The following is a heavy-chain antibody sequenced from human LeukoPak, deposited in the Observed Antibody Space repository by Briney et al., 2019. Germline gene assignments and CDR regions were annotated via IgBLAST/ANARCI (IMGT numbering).Heavy chain of an antibody. J-gene: IGHJ6*04. CDR1: GYSISSGYY. Sequence: SETLSLTCTVSGYSISSGYYWGWIRPPPGKGLEWIGSIYHSGSTYYNPSLKSRVTISVDTSKNQFSLKLSSVTAADTAVYYCARVKGPYFLMDVWGKGTTVTVSS. CDR2: IYHSGST. V-gene: IGHV4-38-2*02. D-gene: IGHD2-21*01. CDR3: ARVKGPYFLMDV.